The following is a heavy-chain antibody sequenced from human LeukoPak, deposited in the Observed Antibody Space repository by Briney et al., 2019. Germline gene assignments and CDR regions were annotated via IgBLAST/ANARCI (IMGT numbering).Heavy chain of an antibody. CDR2: ISAYNGNT. Sequence: GASVKVSCKASGYTFTSYGISWVRQAPGQGLEWMGWISAYNGNTNYAQKLQGRVTITTDTSTSTAYMELRSPRSDDTAVYYCARDYYQWLVPEYFQHWGQGTLVTVSS. CDR3: ARDYYQWLVPEYFQH. D-gene: IGHD6-19*01. CDR1: GYTFTSYG. V-gene: IGHV1-18*01. J-gene: IGHJ1*01.